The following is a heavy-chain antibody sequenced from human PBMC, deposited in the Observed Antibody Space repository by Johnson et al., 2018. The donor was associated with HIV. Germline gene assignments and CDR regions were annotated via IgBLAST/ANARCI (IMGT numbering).Heavy chain of an antibody. CDR2: ITWNSGSGANT. D-gene: IGHD4/OR15-4a*01. V-gene: IGHV3-23*04. J-gene: IGHJ3*01. CDR3: ANSGLWGPMN. CDR1: GFTFEDYA. Sequence: VQVVESGGGLVQPGRSLRLSCAASGFTFEDYALHWVRQAPGKGLEWVSGITWNSGSGANTYYADPVTGRFTISRDNSKNTRYLQMNSLRAEDAAVYCCANSGLWGPMNWGQGTMVTVSS.